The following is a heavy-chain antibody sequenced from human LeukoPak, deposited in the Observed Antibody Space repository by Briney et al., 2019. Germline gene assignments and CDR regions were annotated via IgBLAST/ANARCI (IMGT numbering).Heavy chain of an antibody. CDR2: ISGSGGST. V-gene: IGHV3-23*01. D-gene: IGHD2-21*01. J-gene: IGHJ4*02. Sequence: GGSLRLSCAASGFTFSSYAMSWVRQAPGKGLEWVSAISGSGGSTYYADSVKGRFTISRDNSKNTLYLQTNSLRAEDTAVYYCAKLGIFRESRAALSYWGQGTLVTVSS. CDR3: AKLGIFRESRAALSY. CDR1: GFTFSSYA.